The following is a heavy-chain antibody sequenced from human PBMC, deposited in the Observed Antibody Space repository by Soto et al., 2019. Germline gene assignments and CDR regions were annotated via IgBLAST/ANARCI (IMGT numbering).Heavy chain of an antibody. Sequence: EEQLVASGGGLVQPGGSLRLSCAASGFTLRSYWMSWVRQAPGKGLEWLATIKTDASEKKYVDSVKGRFTVSRDNAKNSLYLQMDSLRAEDTAVYYCARASGYGSGSSVNHYLACWGRGTLVTVSS. V-gene: IGHV3-7*01. J-gene: IGHJ4*01. CDR3: ARASGYGSGSSVNHYLAC. CDR2: IKTDASEK. D-gene: IGHD3-10*01. CDR1: GFTLRSYW.